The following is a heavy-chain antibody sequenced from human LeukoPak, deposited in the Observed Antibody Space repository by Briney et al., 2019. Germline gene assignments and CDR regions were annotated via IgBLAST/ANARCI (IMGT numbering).Heavy chain of an antibody. D-gene: IGHD1-14*01. CDR2: IQSGGST. CDR3: ARTAVNNQFDS. Sequence: PGGSLRLSCAASGFTFDDYGMSWVRQAPWKGLEWVSVIQSGGSTYYADSVKGRFTISRDNSKNTLYLQMSSLRAEDTAVYYCARTAVNNQFDSWGQGTLVTVSS. V-gene: IGHV3-66*02. CDR1: GFTFDDYG. J-gene: IGHJ4*02.